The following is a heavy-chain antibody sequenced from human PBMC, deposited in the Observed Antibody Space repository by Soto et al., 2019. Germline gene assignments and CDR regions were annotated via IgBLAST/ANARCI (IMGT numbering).Heavy chain of an antibody. J-gene: IGHJ4*02. V-gene: IGHV3-23*01. CDR3: AKVSPRPRYYDILTGYYDY. D-gene: IGHD3-9*01. Sequence: GESLKISCAASGFTFSSYAMSWVRQAPGKGLEWVSAISGSGGSTYYADSVKGRFTISRDNSKNTLYLQMNSLRAEDTAVYYCAKVSPRPRYYDILTGYYDYWGQGTLVTVSS. CDR1: GFTFSSYA. CDR2: ISGSGGST.